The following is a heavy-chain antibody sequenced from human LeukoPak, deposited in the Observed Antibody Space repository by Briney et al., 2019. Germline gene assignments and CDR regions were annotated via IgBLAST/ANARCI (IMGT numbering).Heavy chain of an antibody. Sequence: QPGGSLRLSCAASGFTFSSYAMSWVRQAPGKGLEWVSAISGSGGSTYYADSVKGRFTISRDNSKNTLYLQMNSLRAEDTAVYYCAKRTYCSSTSCPTGHYYYYMDVWGKGTAVTVSS. CDR1: GFTFSSYA. CDR2: ISGSGGST. J-gene: IGHJ6*03. V-gene: IGHV3-23*01. D-gene: IGHD2-2*01. CDR3: AKRTYCSSTSCPTGHYYYYMDV.